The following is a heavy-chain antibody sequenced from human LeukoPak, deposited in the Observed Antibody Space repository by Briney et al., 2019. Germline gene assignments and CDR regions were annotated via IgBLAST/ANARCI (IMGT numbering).Heavy chain of an antibody. V-gene: IGHV4-4*07. D-gene: IGHD6-19*01. CDR3: AGDAAEEVADRTYYFDY. CDR2: IYTSGST. Sequence: PSETLSLTCTVSGGSISSYYWSWIRQPAGKGLEWIGRIYTSGSTNYNPSLKSRVTMSVDTSKNQFSLKLSSVTAADTAVYYCAGDAAEEVADRTYYFDYWGQGTLVTVSS. J-gene: IGHJ4*02. CDR1: GGSISSYY.